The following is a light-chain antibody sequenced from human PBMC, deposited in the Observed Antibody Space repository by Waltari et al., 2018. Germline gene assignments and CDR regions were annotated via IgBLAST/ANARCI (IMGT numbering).Light chain of an antibody. V-gene: IGLV1-40*01. CDR1: SSHLGPGYA. J-gene: IGLJ2*01. CDR2: GNS. CDR3: QSYDSSLSAVV. Sequence: QSVLTQPPSVSGAPRQRVTIPCTGSSSHLGPGYAVPSYQQLPGTAPKLLIYGNSNRPSGGPDRFSGAKSGTSASLAITGLQAEDEADYYCQSYDSSLSAVVFGGGTKLTVL.